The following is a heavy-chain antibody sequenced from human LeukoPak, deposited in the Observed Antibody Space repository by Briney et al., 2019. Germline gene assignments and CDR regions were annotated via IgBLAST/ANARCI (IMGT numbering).Heavy chain of an antibody. D-gene: IGHD6-13*01. J-gene: IGHJ4*02. V-gene: IGHV6-1*01. Sequence: SQTLSLTCAISGDSISSNSAAWNWIRQSPSRGLEWLGGTFYRSRWHVYYAVSVKSRITISPDTSKNQISLHLNSVTPEDTAVYYCASLTGIAAAANDYWGQGTLVTVSS. CDR3: ASLTGIAAAANDY. CDR1: GDSISSNSAA. CDR2: TFYRSRWHV.